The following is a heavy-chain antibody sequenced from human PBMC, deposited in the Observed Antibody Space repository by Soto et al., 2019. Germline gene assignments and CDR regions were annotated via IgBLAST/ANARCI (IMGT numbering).Heavy chain of an antibody. CDR1: GYTFTSYD. Sequence: VASVKVSCKASGYTFTSYDINWVRQATGQGLEWMGWMNPNSGNTGYAQKFQGRVTMTRNTSISTAYMELSSLRSEDTAVYYCARRGYDFWRGYYFPRAADYYYYYYMDVWGKGTTVTVSS. CDR2: MNPNSGNT. D-gene: IGHD3-3*01. V-gene: IGHV1-8*01. CDR3: ARRGYDFWRGYYFPRAADYYYYYYMDV. J-gene: IGHJ6*03.